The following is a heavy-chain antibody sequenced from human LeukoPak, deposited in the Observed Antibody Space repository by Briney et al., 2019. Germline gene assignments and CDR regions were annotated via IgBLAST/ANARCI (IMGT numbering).Heavy chain of an antibody. D-gene: IGHD1-7*01. V-gene: IGHV4-59*12. CDR1: GGSISSYY. CDR3: ARRLTGTTSYAFDI. J-gene: IGHJ3*02. Sequence: SETLSLTCTVSGGSISSYYWSWIRQPPGKGLEWIGYIYHSGSTYYNPSLKSRVTISVDRSKNQFSLKLSSVTAADTAVYYCARRLTGTTSYAFDIWGQGTMVTVSS. CDR2: IYHSGST.